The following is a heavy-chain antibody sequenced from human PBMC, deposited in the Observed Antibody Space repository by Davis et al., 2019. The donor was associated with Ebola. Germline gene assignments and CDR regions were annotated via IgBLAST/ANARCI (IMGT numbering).Heavy chain of an antibody. CDR3: ARDPTPMVRGVIPNWFDP. CDR1: VITFSSYA. V-gene: IGHV3-23*01. Sequence: GESLKISCTDSVITFSSYAMTWVRQAPGKGLEWVSAISGSGGSTYYADSVKGRFTISRDNAKNSLYLQMNSLRAEDTAVYYCARDPTPMVRGVIPNWFDPWGQGTLVTVSS. J-gene: IGHJ5*02. CDR2: ISGSGGST. D-gene: IGHD3-10*01.